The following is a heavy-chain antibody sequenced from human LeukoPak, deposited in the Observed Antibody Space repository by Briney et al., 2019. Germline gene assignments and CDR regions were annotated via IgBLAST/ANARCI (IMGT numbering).Heavy chain of an antibody. CDR3: AELGITMIGGV. Sequence: PGGSLRLSCAASGVTFSSYAMNWFRQAPGKGLEWVAYISSSGSTIYYPDSMKGRFTIYRDNAKNSLYLQMNSLRDEDTAVYYCAELGITMIGGVWGKGTTVTISS. V-gene: IGHV3-48*02. D-gene: IGHD3-10*02. J-gene: IGHJ6*04. CDR1: GVTFSSYA. CDR2: ISSSGSTI.